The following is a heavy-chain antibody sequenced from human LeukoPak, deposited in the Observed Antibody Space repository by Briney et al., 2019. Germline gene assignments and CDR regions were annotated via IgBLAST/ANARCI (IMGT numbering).Heavy chain of an antibody. CDR1: GFTFRNYS. Sequence: GGSLRLSCAASGFTFRNYSMNWVRQAPGKGLEGVSYISSSGSTIYYADSVKGRFTISRDNAKNSLYLQMNSLRAEDTAVYYCAELGITMIGGVWGKGTTVTISS. D-gene: IGHD3-10*02. J-gene: IGHJ6*04. CDR2: ISSSGSTI. CDR3: AELGITMIGGV. V-gene: IGHV3-48*04.